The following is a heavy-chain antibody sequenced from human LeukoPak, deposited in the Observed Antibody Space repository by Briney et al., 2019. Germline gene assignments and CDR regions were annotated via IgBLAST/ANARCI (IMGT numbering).Heavy chain of an antibody. CDR3: AGYCSGGSCYGDYYYYYYGMDV. CDR2: INPNSGGT. D-gene: IGHD2-15*01. V-gene: IGHV1-2*02. CDR1: GYTFTGYY. J-gene: IGHJ6*02. Sequence: ASVKVSCKASGYTFTGYYMHWVRQAPGQGLEWMGWINPNSGGTNYAQKFQGRVTMTRDTSISTAYMELSRLRSDDTAVYYCAGYCSGGSCYGDYYYYYYGMDVWGQGTTVTVSS.